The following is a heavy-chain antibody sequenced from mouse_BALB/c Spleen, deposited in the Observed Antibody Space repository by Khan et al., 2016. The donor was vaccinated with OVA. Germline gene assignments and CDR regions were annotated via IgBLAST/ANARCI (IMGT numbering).Heavy chain of an antibody. V-gene: IGHV14-3*02. J-gene: IGHJ3*01. Sequence: VQLKESGAELVKPGASVKLSCSASGFNIKDTYIHWMKQRPEQGLEWIGRIDPPNDDSKYGPKFQAQATLTADTSSNTAYLQLSSLTSEDTAVYYCATRYGNPFAFWGQGTLVSVSA. D-gene: IGHD2-1*01. CDR2: IDPPNDDS. CDR3: ATRYGNPFAF. CDR1: GFNIKDTY.